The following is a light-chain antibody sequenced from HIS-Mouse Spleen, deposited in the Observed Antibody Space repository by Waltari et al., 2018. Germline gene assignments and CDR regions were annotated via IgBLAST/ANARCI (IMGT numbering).Light chain of an antibody. CDR2: WAS. CDR3: QQYYSTPWT. Sequence: DIVMTQTPDSLAVSLGERDTINCKSSQSVLYSSNNKNYLAWYQQKPGQPPMLLIYWASTRESGVPDRFRGSGSGTDFTLTISSLQAEDVAVYYCQQYYSTPWTFGQGTRVEIK. V-gene: IGKV4-1*01. J-gene: IGKJ1*01. CDR1: QSVLYSSNNKNY.